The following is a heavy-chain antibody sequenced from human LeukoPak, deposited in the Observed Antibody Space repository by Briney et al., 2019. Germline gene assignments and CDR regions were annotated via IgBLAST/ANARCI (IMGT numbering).Heavy chain of an antibody. CDR3: ARDRVGATLLDAFDI. J-gene: IGHJ3*02. V-gene: IGHV4-39*07. D-gene: IGHD1-26*01. CDR2: IYYSGST. Sequence: PSETLSLTCTVSGGSISSSNYYWGWIRQPPGKGLEWIGSIYYSGSTYYNPSLKSRVTISVDTSKNQFSLKLSSVTAADTAVYYCARDRVGATLLDAFDIWGQGTMVTVSS. CDR1: GGSISSSNYY.